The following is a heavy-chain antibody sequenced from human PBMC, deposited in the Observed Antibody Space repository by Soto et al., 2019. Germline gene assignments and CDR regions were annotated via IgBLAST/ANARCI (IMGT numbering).Heavy chain of an antibody. J-gene: IGHJ4*02. CDR3: AKDLETDYDFWSGYHNFDY. V-gene: IGHV3-23*01. CDR2: ISGSGGST. Sequence: GGSLRLSCAASGFTFGSYAMSWVRQAPGKGLEWVSAISGSGGSTYYADSVKGRFTISRDNSKNTLYLQMNSLRAEDTAVYYCAKDLETDYDFWSGYHNFDYWGQGTLVTVSS. CDR1: GFTFGSYA. D-gene: IGHD3-3*01.